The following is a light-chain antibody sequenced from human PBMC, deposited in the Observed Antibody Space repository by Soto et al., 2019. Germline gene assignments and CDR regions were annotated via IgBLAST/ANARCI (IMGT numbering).Light chain of an antibody. CDR2: GNS. J-gene: IGLJ1*01. V-gene: IGLV1-40*01. Sequence: QSVLTQPPSVSGAPGQRVTISCTGSNSNIGAGYDVNWYQLLPGTAPKLLIYGNSNRPSGVPDRFSGSKSGTSASLAITGLQAEDEADYYCQSYDTSLSALYVFGTGTKVTVL. CDR1: NSNIGAGYD. CDR3: QSYDTSLSALYV.